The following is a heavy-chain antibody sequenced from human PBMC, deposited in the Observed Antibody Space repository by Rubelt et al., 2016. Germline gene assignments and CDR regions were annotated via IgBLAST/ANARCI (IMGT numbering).Heavy chain of an antibody. J-gene: IGHJ5*02. V-gene: IGHV3-7*05. Sequence: SCAGSGFTFSNYWMSWVRQAPGKGLEWVAYIKYAGSEKDYVDSVKGRFTISRDNAKNSLYLQMNSLRVEDTAVYYCARDEAWGQGTLVTVSS. CDR1: GFTFSNYW. CDR3: ARDEA. CDR2: IKYAGSEK.